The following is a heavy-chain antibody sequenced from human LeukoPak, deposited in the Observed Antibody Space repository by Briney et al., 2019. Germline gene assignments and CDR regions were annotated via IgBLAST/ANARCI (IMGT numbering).Heavy chain of an antibody. V-gene: IGHV3-48*03. J-gene: IGHJ4*02. CDR2: ISSSGSTI. Sequence: GGSLRLSCAASGFTFSSYEMNWVRQAPGKGLEWVSYISSSGSTIYYADSVKGRFTISRDNAKNSLYLQMNSLRAEDTAVYYCARDEGLGATFNYWGQGTLVTVSS. CDR3: ARDEGLGATFNY. D-gene: IGHD1-26*01. CDR1: GFTFSSYE.